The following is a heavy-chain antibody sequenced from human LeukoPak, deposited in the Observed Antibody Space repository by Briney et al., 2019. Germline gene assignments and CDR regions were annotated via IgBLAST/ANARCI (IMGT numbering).Heavy chain of an antibody. CDR3: ARRDSSGWYFDL. Sequence: SETLSLTCTVSGGSITSDYWNWIRQPAGKGLEWIGRIYPPGAINYNPSLKSRVTMSVDTSKNQVSLRLNSVTAADTAVYFCARRDSSGWYFDLWRGGT. D-gene: IGHD3/OR15-3a*01. V-gene: IGHV4-4*07. CDR1: GGSITSDY. CDR2: IYPPGAI. J-gene: IGHJ2*01.